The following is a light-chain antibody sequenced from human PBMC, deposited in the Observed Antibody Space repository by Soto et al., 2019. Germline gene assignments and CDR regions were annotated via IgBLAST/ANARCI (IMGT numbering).Light chain of an antibody. CDR2: WAS. CDR1: QTVLYSSYNKSY. CDR3: QQYYSTPIT. J-gene: IGKJ5*01. V-gene: IGKV4-1*01. Sequence: DIGMTQSPDSLAVSLGERATSNCKSSQTVLYSSYNKSYLAWYQQKPGQPPKLLIYWASTRQSGVPYRFSGSGSGTDFTLTISSLQAEDVAVYYCQQYYSTPITFGQGTRLEIK.